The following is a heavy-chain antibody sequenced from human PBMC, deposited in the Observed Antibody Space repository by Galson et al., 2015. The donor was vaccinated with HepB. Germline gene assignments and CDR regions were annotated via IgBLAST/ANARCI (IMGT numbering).Heavy chain of an antibody. CDR1: GFSLSTSGMG. D-gene: IGHD1-26*01. Sequence: PALVKPTQTLTLTCTFSGFSLSTSGMGVGWVRQPPGKALEWLALIYWDDDKRYSPSLKSRLTIAKDTSKSQVVLTMTNMDPVDTATYYCARGGSPLVTYYFDYWGQGTLVTVSS. V-gene: IGHV2-5*02. CDR3: ARGGSPLVTYYFDY. CDR2: IYWDDDK. J-gene: IGHJ4*02.